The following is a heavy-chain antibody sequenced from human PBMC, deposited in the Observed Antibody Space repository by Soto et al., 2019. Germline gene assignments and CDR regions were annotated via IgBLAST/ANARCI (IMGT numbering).Heavy chain of an antibody. D-gene: IGHD3-22*01. CDR2: FHSSGAT. CDR1: GGAIRVVYYY. Sequence: SDTRSLTYNFSGGAIRVVYYYWSWIQQPPGKGLEWIGYFHSSGATYKDPSLKSRVTISVDTSKNQISLKLDSVTAADTTVYYCARIYPYDSSGYSDAFDIWGQGTMVT. V-gene: IGHV4-30-4*02. CDR3: ARIYPYDSSGYSDAFDI. J-gene: IGHJ3*02.